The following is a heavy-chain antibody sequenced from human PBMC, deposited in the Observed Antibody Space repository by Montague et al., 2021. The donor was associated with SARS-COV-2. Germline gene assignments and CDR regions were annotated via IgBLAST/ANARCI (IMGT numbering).Heavy chain of an antibody. V-gene: IGHV4-39*07. CDR3: ARDQGYNWNYYYYYGMDV. Sequence: SETLSLTCTVSGGSISSSSYYWGWIRQPPGKALEWIGSIFYSGSTYYNPSLKSRVTISVDTSKNQFSLKLSSVTAADTAAYYCARDQGYNWNYYYYYGMDVWGQGTTVTVSS. D-gene: IGHD1-20*01. J-gene: IGHJ6*02. CDR2: IFYSGST. CDR1: GGSISSSSYY.